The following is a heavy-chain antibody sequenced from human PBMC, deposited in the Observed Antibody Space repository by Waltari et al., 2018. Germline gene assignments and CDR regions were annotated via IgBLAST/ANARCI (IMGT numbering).Heavy chain of an antibody. CDR2: INHSGST. Sequence: QVQLQQWGAGLLKPSATLSLTCAVYGGSFRGYYLTWFRKPPGKGLEWIGEINHSGSTNYNPSLKSRVTISVDTSKNQFSLKLSSVTAADTAVYYCARGGPVRGSTRYFDYWGQGTLVTVSS. V-gene: IGHV4-34*01. CDR1: GGSFRGYY. CDR3: ARGGPVRGSTRYFDY. J-gene: IGHJ4*02. D-gene: IGHD2-2*01.